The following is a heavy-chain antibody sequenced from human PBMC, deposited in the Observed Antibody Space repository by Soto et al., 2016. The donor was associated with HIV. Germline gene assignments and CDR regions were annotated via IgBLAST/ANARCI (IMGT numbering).Heavy chain of an antibody. J-gene: IGHJ4*02. V-gene: IGHV1-2*02. CDR3: AKGQRHFDWLSPLDY. CDR1: GYIFTSYD. D-gene: IGHD3-9*01. CDR2: INPRTGAT. Sequence: QVQLVQSGAEVKKPRASVKVSCKASGYIFTSYDINWVRQAPGQGLEWMGWINPRTGATDYAEKLQGRVTMTRDSSITTAYMVLSSLTSDDTALYYCAKGQRHFDWLSPLDYWGQGTLVSVSS.